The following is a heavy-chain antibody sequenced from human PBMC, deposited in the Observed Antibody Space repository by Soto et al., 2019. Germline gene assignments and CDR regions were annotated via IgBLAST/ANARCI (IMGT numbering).Heavy chain of an antibody. D-gene: IGHD1-20*01. J-gene: IGHJ4*02. V-gene: IGHV3-23*01. CDR3: ATVHNPSRSFDS. CDR1: GFTFNIYA. Sequence: GGSLRLSCAASGFTFNIYAMTWVRQAPGKGLEWVSTTGATGRTTYYADSVKGRFTVSRDNSKNTLDLQMSSLRAEDTAVYYCATVHNPSRSFDSWGQGTLVTVPS. CDR2: TGATGRTT.